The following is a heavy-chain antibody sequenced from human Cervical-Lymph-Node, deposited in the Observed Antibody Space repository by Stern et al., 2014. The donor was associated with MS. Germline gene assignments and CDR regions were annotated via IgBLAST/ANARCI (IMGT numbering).Heavy chain of an antibody. CDR3: GSSPATPSGYDRFDY. V-gene: IGHV5-51*03. D-gene: IGHD5-12*01. CDR1: GYLFDDYW. J-gene: IGHJ4*02. CDR2: IFPRDSNT. Sequence: EVQLVESGAEVKKPGESLKISCEASGYLFDDYWIGWVRQMSGRGLELVAIIFPRDSNTRYSPSVQGQVTISADKSISPASLQWSRRRAPDPPFFYCGSSPATPSGYDRFDYWGQGALVTVSS.